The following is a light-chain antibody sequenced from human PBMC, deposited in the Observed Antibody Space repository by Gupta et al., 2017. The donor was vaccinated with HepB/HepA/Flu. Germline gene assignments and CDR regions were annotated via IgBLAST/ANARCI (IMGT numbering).Light chain of an antibody. J-gene: IGKJ2*01. V-gene: IGKV3-15*01. CDR3: QQYNNWPPDT. CDR1: QSVSSN. CDR2: GAS. Sequence: EIVMTQSPVTLSVSPGERATLSCRASQSVSSNLAWYQQKPGQAPRLLIYGASTRATGIPARFSGSGSGTEFTLTISSLQSEDFAVYYCQQYNNWPPDTFGQWTKLEIK.